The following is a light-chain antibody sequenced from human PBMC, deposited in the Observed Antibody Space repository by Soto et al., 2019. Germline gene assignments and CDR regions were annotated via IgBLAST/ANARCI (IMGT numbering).Light chain of an antibody. J-gene: IGKJ4*01. V-gene: IGKV3-15*01. CDR3: QHYTNWPLT. Sequence: EIVMTQSPATLSVSPGERATLSCRASQGIGGTLAGYQQKPGHSPRLLIYDTVIRATGVPARFSGSVSGTEFTLTITSLQSEDFAIYYCQHYTNWPLTFGGGTRVESK. CDR2: DTV. CDR1: QGIGGT.